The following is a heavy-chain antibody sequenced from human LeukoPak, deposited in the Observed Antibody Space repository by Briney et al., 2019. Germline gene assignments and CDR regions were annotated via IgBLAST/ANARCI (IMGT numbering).Heavy chain of an antibody. CDR2: INPNSGGT. Sequence: GASVKVSCKASGYTFTGYYMHWVRQAPGQGLEWMGWINPNSGGTNYAQKFQGRVTMTRDTSISTAYMELSRLRPDDTAVYYCAREGGGYAPGDFDYWGQGTLVTVSS. D-gene: IGHD5-12*01. CDR1: GYTFTGYY. V-gene: IGHV1-2*02. CDR3: AREGGGYAPGDFDY. J-gene: IGHJ4*02.